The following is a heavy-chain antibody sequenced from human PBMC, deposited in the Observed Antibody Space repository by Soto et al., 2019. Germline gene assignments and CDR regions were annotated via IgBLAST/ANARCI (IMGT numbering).Heavy chain of an antibody. CDR2: IIPIFGTA. V-gene: IGHV1-69*01. J-gene: IGHJ4*02. CDR1: GGTFSSYA. CDR3: AASKADTIFGVVTIFDY. Sequence: QVQLVQSGAEVKKPGSSVKVSCKASGGTFSSYAISWVRQAPGQGLEWMGGIIPIFGTANYAQKFQGRVTITADESTSTAYMKLSSLRSEDTAVYYCAASKADTIFGVVTIFDYWGQGTLVTVSS. D-gene: IGHD3-3*01.